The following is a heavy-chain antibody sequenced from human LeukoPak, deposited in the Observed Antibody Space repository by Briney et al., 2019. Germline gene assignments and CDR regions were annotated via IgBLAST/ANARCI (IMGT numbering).Heavy chain of an antibody. Sequence: GGSLTLSCAGSGLTVSGSYMCWVRQAPGKGLEWVSIVYTDDTTDYADSVKGRFTISRDNSKNTLYLQMNSLRADDTAVYYCARERARALAYGMDVWGQGTTVTVSS. CDR2: VYTDDTT. V-gene: IGHV3-66*01. CDR1: GLTVSGSY. CDR3: ARERARALAYGMDV. J-gene: IGHJ6*02.